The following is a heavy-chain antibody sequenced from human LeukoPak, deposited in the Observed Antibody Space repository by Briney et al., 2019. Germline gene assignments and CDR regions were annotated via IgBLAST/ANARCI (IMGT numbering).Heavy chain of an antibody. CDR2: ISGSGVST. CDR3: AKAYCTSTSCYTSDAFDM. V-gene: IGHV3-23*01. J-gene: IGHJ3*02. Sequence: GGSLRLSCAASGFTFSTYAMTWVRQAPEKGLEWVSAISGSGVSTYDADSVKGRFTISRDNSKNTLYLQMHSLRVEDTAVYYCAKAYCTSTSCYTSDAFDMWGQGTMVTVSS. CDR1: GFTFSTYA. D-gene: IGHD2-2*02.